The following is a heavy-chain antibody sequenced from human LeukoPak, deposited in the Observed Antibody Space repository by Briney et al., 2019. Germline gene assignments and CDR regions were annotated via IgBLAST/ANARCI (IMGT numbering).Heavy chain of an antibody. D-gene: IGHD3-10*01. CDR3: ARYVSGSFFAFDI. Sequence: PSETLSLTCSVSGDSISSYYWSWIRQPPGKGLEWIGYIYYSGNTNYNPSLKSRVTISEDTPKNQFSLKLSSVNDADTAVYYCARYVSGSFFAFDIWGQGTMVTVSS. V-gene: IGHV4-59*01. CDR1: GDSISSYY. CDR2: IYYSGNT. J-gene: IGHJ3*02.